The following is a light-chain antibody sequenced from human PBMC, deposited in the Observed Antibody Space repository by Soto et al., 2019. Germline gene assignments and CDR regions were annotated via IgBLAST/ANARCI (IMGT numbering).Light chain of an antibody. CDR3: QSADTSGNIEV. CDR2: QDT. CDR1: ALPRQY. V-gene: IGLV3-25*02. Sequence: SYELTQPPSMSVSPGQTAVITCSGDALPRQYVYWFKQKPGQAPVLVIYQDTRRPPTIPARFSGSASGTTVSLTISGVQADDEADHYCQSADTSGNIEVFGPGTKVTVL. J-gene: IGLJ1*01.